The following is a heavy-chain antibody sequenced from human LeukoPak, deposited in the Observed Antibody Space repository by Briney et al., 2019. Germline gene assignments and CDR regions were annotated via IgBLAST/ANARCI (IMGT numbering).Heavy chain of an antibody. D-gene: IGHD2-2*01. J-gene: IGHJ6*02. CDR3: VHCSSTSCYGDYYGMDV. CDR2: ISYDGSNK. CDR1: GFTFSSYG. Sequence: GGSLRLSCAASGFTFSSYGMHWVRQAPGKGLEWVAVISYDGSNKYYADSVKGRFTISRDNSKNTLYLQMNSLRAEDTAVYYCVHCSSTSCYGDYYGMDVWGQGTTVTVSS. V-gene: IGHV3-30*03.